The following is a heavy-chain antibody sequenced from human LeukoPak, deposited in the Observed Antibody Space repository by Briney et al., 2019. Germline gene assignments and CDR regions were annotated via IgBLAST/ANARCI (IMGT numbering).Heavy chain of an antibody. J-gene: IGHJ5*02. CDR2: ISDSGSTR. CDR1: GFTFSSYE. Sequence: GGSLRLSCVGSGFTFSSYEMNWVRQAPGKGLEWVSYISDSGSTRYYSDSVKGRFTISRDNAKSSSYLQINSLRAEDTAVYYCARVGGLGTYQQEGWFDPWGQGTLVTVSS. V-gene: IGHV3-48*03. D-gene: IGHD3-16*02. CDR3: ARVGGLGTYQQEGWFDP.